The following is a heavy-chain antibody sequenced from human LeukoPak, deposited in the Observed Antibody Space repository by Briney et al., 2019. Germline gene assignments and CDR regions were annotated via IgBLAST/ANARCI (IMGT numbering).Heavy chain of an antibody. J-gene: IGHJ4*02. CDR2: ISSNGGST. Sequence: PGGSLRLSCAASGFTFSSYAMHWVRQALGKGLEYVSAISSNGGSTYYANSVKGRFTISRDNSKNTLYLQMGSLRAEDMAVYYCARGTRGFDYWGQGTLVTVSS. V-gene: IGHV3-64*01. D-gene: IGHD3-10*01. CDR3: ARGTRGFDY. CDR1: GFTFSSYA.